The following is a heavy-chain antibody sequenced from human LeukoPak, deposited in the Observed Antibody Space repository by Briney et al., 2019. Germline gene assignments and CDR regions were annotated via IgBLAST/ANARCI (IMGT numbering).Heavy chain of an antibody. CDR2: IYHSGST. V-gene: IGHV4-38-2*01. Sequence: PSETLSLTCAVSGYSISSGYYWGWIRQPPGKWLEWIGSIYHSGSTYYNPSLKSRVTISVDTSKNQFSLKLSSVTAADTAVYYCASFLYYDFWSGYYRFDYWGQGTLVTVSS. CDR1: GYSISSGYY. D-gene: IGHD3-3*01. CDR3: ASFLYYDFWSGYYRFDY. J-gene: IGHJ4*02.